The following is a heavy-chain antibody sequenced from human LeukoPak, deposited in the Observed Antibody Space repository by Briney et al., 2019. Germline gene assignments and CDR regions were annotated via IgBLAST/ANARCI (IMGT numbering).Heavy chain of an antibody. D-gene: IGHD3-3*01. Sequence: ASVKVSCKVSGYTLTELSMHWVRQAPGKGLEWMGGFDPEDGETIYAQKFQGRVTMTEDTSTDTAYMELSSLRSEDTAVYYCARAYYDFWSGYPDLYYMDVWGKGTTVTVSS. V-gene: IGHV1-24*01. CDR2: FDPEDGET. CDR1: GYTLTELS. J-gene: IGHJ6*03. CDR3: ARAYYDFWSGYPDLYYMDV.